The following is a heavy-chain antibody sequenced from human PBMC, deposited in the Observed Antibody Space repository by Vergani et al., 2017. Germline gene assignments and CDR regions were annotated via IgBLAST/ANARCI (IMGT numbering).Heavy chain of an antibody. CDR2: IYYSGGT. D-gene: IGHD3-10*01. CDR1: GGSISSSGYY. J-gene: IGHJ4*02. Sequence: QLQLQESGPGLVQPSETLSLTCSVSGGSISSSGYYWGWIRQPPGKGLEWMGSIYYSGGTYYNPSLKSRITISVDTSRNQFSLKLTSVTAADTAVYYCARHLNGASGSYRDFDSWGQGTLVTVSS. V-gene: IGHV4-39*01. CDR3: ARHLNGASGSYRDFDS.